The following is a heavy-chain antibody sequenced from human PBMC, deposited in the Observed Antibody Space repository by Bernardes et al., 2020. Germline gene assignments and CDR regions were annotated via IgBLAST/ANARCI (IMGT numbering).Heavy chain of an antibody. D-gene: IGHD6-13*01. J-gene: IGHJ6*04. CDR3: ARGREAPYSSSWSYYYYGMDV. Sequence: SETQSLTCAVYGGSFSGYYWSWIRQPPGKGLEWIGEINHSGSTNYNPSLKSRVTISVDTSKNQFSLKLSSVTAADTAVYYCARGREAPYSSSWSYYYYGMDVWGKGTTVTVSS. CDR1: GGSFSGYY. V-gene: IGHV4-34*01. CDR2: INHSGST.